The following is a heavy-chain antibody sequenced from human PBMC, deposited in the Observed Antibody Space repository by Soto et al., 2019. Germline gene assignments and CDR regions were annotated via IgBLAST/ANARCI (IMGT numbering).Heavy chain of an antibody. CDR1: GFTFSSYG. CDR2: IWYDGSNK. J-gene: IGHJ6*03. V-gene: IGHV3-33*01. CDR3: ARDGPCSTSCLDYYYYMDV. D-gene: IGHD2-2*01. Sequence: PGGSLRLSCAASGFTFSSYGMHWVRQAPGKGLEWVAVIWYDGSNKYYADSVKGRFTISRDNSKNTLYLQMNSLRAEDTAVYYCARDGPCSTSCLDYYYYMDVWGKGTTVTVSS.